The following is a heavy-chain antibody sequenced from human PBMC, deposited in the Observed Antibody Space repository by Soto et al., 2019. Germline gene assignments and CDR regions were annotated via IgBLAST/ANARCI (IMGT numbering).Heavy chain of an antibody. CDR2: IIPIFGTP. J-gene: IGHJ4*02. Sequence: QVQLVQSGAEVKKPGSSVKVSCKASAGIFSTYAISWLRQAPGQGLEWMGGIIPIFGTPNYAQRFQGRVTITADESTSTAYIELSRLRSEDTAVYYCARDRDDYGSGNYYNRIDFWGQGTLVTVSS. D-gene: IGHD3-10*01. V-gene: IGHV1-69*01. CDR3: ARDRDDYGSGNYYNRIDF. CDR1: AGIFSTYA.